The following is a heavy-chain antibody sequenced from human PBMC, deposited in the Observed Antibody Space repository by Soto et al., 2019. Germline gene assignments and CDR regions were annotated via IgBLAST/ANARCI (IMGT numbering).Heavy chain of an antibody. CDR2: MNPNSGNT. D-gene: IGHD3-22*01. V-gene: IGHV1-8*01. J-gene: IGHJ1*01. Sequence: ASVKVSCKASGYTFTSYDINWVRRATGQGLEWMGWMNPNSGNTGYAQKFQGRVTMTRNTSISTAYMELSSLRSEDTAVYYCASVNTRIRHFQHWGQGTLVTVSS. CDR1: GYTFTSYD. CDR3: ASVNTRIRHFQH.